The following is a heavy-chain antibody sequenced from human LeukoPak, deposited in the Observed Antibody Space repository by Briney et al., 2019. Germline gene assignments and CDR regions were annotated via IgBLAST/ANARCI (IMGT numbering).Heavy chain of an antibody. V-gene: IGHV4-59*08. Sequence: PSETLSLTCTVSGGSISSYYWSWIRQPPGKGLEWIGYIYYSGSTNYNPSLKSRVTISVDTSKNQFSLKLSSVTAADAAVYYCARSGGYDSSGYSLYYFDYWGQGTLVTVSS. CDR1: GGSISSYY. CDR2: IYYSGST. D-gene: IGHD3-22*01. CDR3: ARSGGYDSSGYSLYYFDY. J-gene: IGHJ4*02.